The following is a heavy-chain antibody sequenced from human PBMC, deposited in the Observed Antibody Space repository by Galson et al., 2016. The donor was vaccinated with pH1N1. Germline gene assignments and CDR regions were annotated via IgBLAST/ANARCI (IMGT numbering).Heavy chain of an antibody. CDR3: VKFEGLIMSSWHLDS. V-gene: IGHV3-30*04. CDR2: ISNDGSKK. D-gene: IGHD3-16*01. J-gene: IGHJ2*01. Sequence: SLRLSCAASGFTFTSYALHWVRQAPGKGLEWVAVISNDGSKKYYTDSVKGRFSVSRDNSKNTLYLQMNSLRADDTALYYCVKFEGLIMSSWHLDSWGHGTLVTVSS. CDR1: GFTFTSYA.